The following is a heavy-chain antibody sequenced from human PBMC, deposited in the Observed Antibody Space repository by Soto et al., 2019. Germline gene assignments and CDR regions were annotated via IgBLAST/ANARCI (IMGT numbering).Heavy chain of an antibody. D-gene: IGHD2-8*01. CDR3: AIATLFARTSYGLEV. Sequence: QVQLMESGGGVVQPGRSLRLSCAASGFTFSSFGMHWVRQAPGKGLEWVAVIWYDGSNQYYVDSVKGRFTISRDNPKNTLYLQMNSLRAEDTAVYHCAIATLFARTSYGLEVWGQGTTVTVSS. V-gene: IGHV3-33*03. CDR2: IWYDGSNQ. J-gene: IGHJ6*02. CDR1: GFTFSSFG.